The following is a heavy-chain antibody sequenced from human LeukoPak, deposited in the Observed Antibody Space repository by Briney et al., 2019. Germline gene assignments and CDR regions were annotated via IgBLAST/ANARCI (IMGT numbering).Heavy chain of an antibody. CDR1: GFTFSSYA. CDR2: ISYDGSNK. Sequence: GGSLRLSCAASGFTFSSYAMHWVRQAPGKGLEWVAVISYDGSNKYYADSVKGRFTISRDNSKNTLYLQMNSLRAEDTAVYYCATKRVRGVISWGQGTLVTVSS. J-gene: IGHJ5*02. CDR3: ATKRVRGVIS. D-gene: IGHD3-10*01. V-gene: IGHV3-30-3*01.